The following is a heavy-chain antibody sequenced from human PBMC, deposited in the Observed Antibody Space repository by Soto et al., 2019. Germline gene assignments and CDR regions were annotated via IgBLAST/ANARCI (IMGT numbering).Heavy chain of an antibody. CDR1: GYTFTSYY. Sequence: ASVKVSCKASGYTFTSYYMHWVRQAPGQGLEWMGIINPSGGSTSYAQKFQGRVTMTRDTSASTVYMELSSLRSEDTAVYYCARDRQLVWYGYYGMDVWGQGTTVTSP. D-gene: IGHD6-6*01. CDR2: INPSGGST. J-gene: IGHJ6*02. V-gene: IGHV1-46*01. CDR3: ARDRQLVWYGYYGMDV.